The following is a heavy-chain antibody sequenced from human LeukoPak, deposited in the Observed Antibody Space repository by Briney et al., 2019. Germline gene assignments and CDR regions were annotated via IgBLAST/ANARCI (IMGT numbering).Heavy chain of an antibody. CDR1: GASINGFS. Sequence: PSETLSLTCSVSGASINGFSWNWVRQTPEEGLEWIGYVSHRGATTSNPTLKSRVSITIDTSKSQISLTMTSVTAADSALYYCARDRRGSFYTFDLWGPGTTVSVS. J-gene: IGHJ6*02. V-gene: IGHV4-59*01. CDR3: ARDRRGSFYTFDL. CDR2: VSHRGAT. D-gene: IGHD1-26*01.